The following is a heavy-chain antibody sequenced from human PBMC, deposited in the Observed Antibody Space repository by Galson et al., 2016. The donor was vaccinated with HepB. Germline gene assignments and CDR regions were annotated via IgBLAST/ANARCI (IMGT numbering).Heavy chain of an antibody. V-gene: IGHV1-3*01. Sequence: SVKVSCKASGYTFISYTIHWVRQAPGQRLEWMGWINAGDGNTKYSQKSQGRVTITRDTSASTAYMELSSLRPKDTAIYYCARESGGAAAGTGNYWGPGNLVTVSS. J-gene: IGHJ4*02. CDR2: INAGDGNT. D-gene: IGHD6-13*01. CDR3: ARESGGAAAGTGNY. CDR1: GYTFISYT.